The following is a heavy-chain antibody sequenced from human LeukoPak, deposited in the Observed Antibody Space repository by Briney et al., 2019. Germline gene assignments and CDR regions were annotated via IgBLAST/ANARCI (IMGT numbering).Heavy chain of an antibody. D-gene: IGHD1-7*01. CDR2: IRSKANSYAT. V-gene: IGHV3-73*01. J-gene: IGHJ3*02. CDR1: GFTFSGSA. CDR3: TRPGELGAFDI. Sequence: GSLRLSCAASGFTFSGSAMHWVRQASGKGLEWVGRIRSKANSYATAYAASVKGRFTISRDDSKNTAYLQMNSLKTEDTAVYYCTRPGELGAFDIWGQGTMVTVSS.